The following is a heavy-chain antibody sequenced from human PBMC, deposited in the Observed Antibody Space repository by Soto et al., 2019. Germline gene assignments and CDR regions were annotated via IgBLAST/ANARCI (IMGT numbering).Heavy chain of an antibody. CDR2: IWYTGINQ. J-gene: IGHJ4*02. V-gene: IGHV3-33*01. CDR3: ARARDGSSGPFDY. D-gene: IGHD6-19*01. Sequence: QVQLVESGGGVVQPGRSLRLSCSASGFTFSTYSMNWIRQAPGKGLEWVAVIWYTGINQYYADSVKGRFTISRDDSRSTVFLQMYSLRADDTAIYYWARARDGSSGPFDYCGQGTLVTVSS. CDR1: GFTFSTYS.